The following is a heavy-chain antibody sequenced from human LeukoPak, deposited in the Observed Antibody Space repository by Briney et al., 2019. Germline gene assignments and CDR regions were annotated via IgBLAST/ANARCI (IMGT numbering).Heavy chain of an antibody. Sequence: SESLSLTCAVYGGSFTNYFWSWVRQSPGKGLEWIGEVADYGSVNYNPSLQSRVTISLDTSKNHFSLKVSSMTAADTAVYYCARRRVTVIVVSTFDSWGQGTLVTVSS. D-gene: IGHD3-22*01. CDR2: VADYGSV. V-gene: IGHV4-34*01. J-gene: IGHJ4*02. CDR1: GGSFTNYF. CDR3: ARRRVTVIVVSTFDS.